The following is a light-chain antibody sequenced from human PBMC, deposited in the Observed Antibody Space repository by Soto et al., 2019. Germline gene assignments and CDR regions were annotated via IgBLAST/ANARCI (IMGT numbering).Light chain of an antibody. CDR2: AAS. V-gene: IGKV1-9*01. J-gene: IGKJ1*01. CDR3: QQLNSYPWT. CDR1: QGISSY. Sequence: DIQLTQSPSFLSASVGDRVTITCRARQGISSYLAWYQQKPGKVPKLLIYAASTLQSGVPSRFSGSGSGTEFTLTISSLQAEDFATYYCQQLNSYPWTFGQGTKVEIK.